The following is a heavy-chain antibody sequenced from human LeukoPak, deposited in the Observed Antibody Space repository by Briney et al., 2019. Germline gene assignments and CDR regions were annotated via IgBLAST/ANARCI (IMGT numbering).Heavy chain of an antibody. CDR2: IRSKANSYAT. D-gene: IGHD4-23*01. V-gene: IGHV3-73*01. Sequence: PGGSLRLSCAASGFTFSGSAMHWVRQASGKGLEWVGCIRSKANSYATAYAASVKGRLTISRDDSKNTAYLQMNSLKTEDTAVYYCTSVGSDYGGTADYWGQGTLVTVSS. J-gene: IGHJ4*02. CDR3: TSVGSDYGGTADY. CDR1: GFTFSGSA.